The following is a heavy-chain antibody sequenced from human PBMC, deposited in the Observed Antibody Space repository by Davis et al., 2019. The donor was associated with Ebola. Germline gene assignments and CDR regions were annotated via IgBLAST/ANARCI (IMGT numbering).Heavy chain of an antibody. J-gene: IGHJ4*02. D-gene: IGHD3-10*01. CDR2: INHSGST. V-gene: IGHV4-39*07. CDR3: ASDYGSGFFDY. CDR1: GGSISSGGYY. Sequence: SETLSLTCTVSGGSISSGGYYWSWIRQPPGKGLEWIGEINHSGSTNYNPSLKNRVTISVTTSKNQFSLRLNSVTAADTALYYCASDYGSGFFDYWGQGTLVTVSS.